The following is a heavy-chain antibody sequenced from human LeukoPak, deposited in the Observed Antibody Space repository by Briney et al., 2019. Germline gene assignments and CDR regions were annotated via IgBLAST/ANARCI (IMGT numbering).Heavy chain of an antibody. Sequence: GGSLRLSCAASGFTFSSYAMSWVRQTPGKGLEWVSVISGSGGNTNTADSVKGRFTISRDNSKYTLFLQMNSLGAEDTAVYYCAKGGATAFDPWGQGTLVTVSS. D-gene: IGHD4/OR15-4a*01. CDR3: AKGGATAFDP. J-gene: IGHJ5*02. CDR2: ISGSGGNT. V-gene: IGHV3-23*01. CDR1: GFTFSSYA.